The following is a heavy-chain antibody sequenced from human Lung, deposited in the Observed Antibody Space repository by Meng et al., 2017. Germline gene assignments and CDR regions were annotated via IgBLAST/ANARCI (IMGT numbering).Heavy chain of an antibody. V-gene: IGHV3-30*11. CDR3: ARNNYGAYYFDY. CDR2: LASAARSQ. CDR1: GFTSTTNA. J-gene: IGHJ4*02. Sequence: LGLPSHAYGFTSTTNAMHRVRLVPGKGLEWVAALASAARSQHSAESVKGRFTISRDNSANTMYLQMTRLRAEDTAVYYCARNNYGAYYFDYWGQGTLVTVSS. D-gene: IGHD4-17*01.